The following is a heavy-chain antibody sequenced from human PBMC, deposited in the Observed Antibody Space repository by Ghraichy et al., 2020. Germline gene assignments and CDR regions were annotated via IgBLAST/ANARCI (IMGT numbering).Heavy chain of an antibody. V-gene: IGHV1-69*13. CDR3: AKYNITFGGVIAVFDY. J-gene: IGHJ4*02. Sequence: SVKVSCKASGGTFSSYAISWVRQAPGQGLEWMGGNIPFFGTANYAQKFQGRVTITADEATSTADMELSSLRSEDTAVYYCAKYNITFGGVIAVFDYWGQGTLVTVSS. CDR1: GGTFSSYA. D-gene: IGHD3-16*02. CDR2: NIPFFGTA.